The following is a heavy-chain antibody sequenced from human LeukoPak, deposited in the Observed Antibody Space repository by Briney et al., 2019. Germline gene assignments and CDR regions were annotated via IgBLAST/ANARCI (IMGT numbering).Heavy chain of an antibody. CDR3: ARAHAGNYYYYYGMDV. CDR1: GYTFTSYG. J-gene: IGHJ6*02. Sequence: ASVKVSCKASGYTFTSYGISWVRQAPGQGLEWMGWISAYNGNTNYAQKLQGRVTMTTDTSTSTAYMELRSLRSDDTAVYYCARAHAGNYYYYYGMDVWGQGTTVTVSS. CDR2: ISAYNGNT. D-gene: IGHD6-13*01. V-gene: IGHV1-18*01.